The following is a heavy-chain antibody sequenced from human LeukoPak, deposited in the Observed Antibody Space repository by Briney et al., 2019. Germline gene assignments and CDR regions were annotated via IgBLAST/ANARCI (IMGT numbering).Heavy chain of an antibody. J-gene: IGHJ4*02. CDR1: GFTFSSYG. Sequence: PGGSLRLSCAASGFTFSSYGMHWVRQAPGKGLEWVAVIWYDGSNKYYADSVKGRFTISRDNSKNTLYLQMNSLRAEDTAVYYCAKRGTYYYDSSGYYYLDYWGQGTLVTVSS. V-gene: IGHV3-33*06. CDR3: AKRGTYYYDSSGYYYLDY. D-gene: IGHD3-22*01. CDR2: IWYDGSNK.